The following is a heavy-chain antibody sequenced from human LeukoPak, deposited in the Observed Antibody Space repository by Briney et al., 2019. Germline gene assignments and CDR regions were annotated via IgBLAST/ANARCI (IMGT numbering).Heavy chain of an antibody. J-gene: IGHJ4*02. CDR2: ISSSGSTI. Sequence: GGSLRLSCAASGFTFSSYSMNWVRQAPGKGLEWVSYISSSGSTIYNADSVKGRFTISRDNAKNSLYLQMNSLRAEDTAVYYCAGVVRYFDYWGQGTLVTVSS. D-gene: IGHD2-2*01. CDR3: AGVVRYFDY. CDR1: GFTFSSYS. V-gene: IGHV3-48*04.